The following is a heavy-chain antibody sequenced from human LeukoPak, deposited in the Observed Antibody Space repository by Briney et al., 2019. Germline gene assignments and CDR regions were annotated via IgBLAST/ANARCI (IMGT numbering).Heavy chain of an antibody. D-gene: IGHD3-22*01. CDR3: ARDEYYYDSSGHNH. J-gene: IGHJ4*02. V-gene: IGHV3-33*01. Sequence: PGGSLRLSCAASGFTFSSYGMHWVRQAPGKGLEWVAVIWYDGSNKYYADSVKGRFTISRDNSKNTLYLQMNSLRAEDTAVYYCARDEYYYDSSGHNHWGQGTLVTVSS. CDR2: IWYDGSNK. CDR1: GFTFSSYG.